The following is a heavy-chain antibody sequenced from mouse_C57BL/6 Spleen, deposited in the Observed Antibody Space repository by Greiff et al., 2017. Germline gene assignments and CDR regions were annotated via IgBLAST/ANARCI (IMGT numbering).Heavy chain of an antibody. CDR3: ARARRDYFDY. CDR1: GYTFTSYW. CDR2: IDPSDSYT. Sequence: VQLQQPGAELVMPGASVKLSCKASGYTFTSYWMHWVKQRPGQGLEWIGEIDPSDSYTNYNQKFTGKSTLTVDKSSSTAYMQLSSLTSEDSAVYYCARARRDYFDYWGQGTTLTVAS. V-gene: IGHV1-69*01. J-gene: IGHJ2*01.